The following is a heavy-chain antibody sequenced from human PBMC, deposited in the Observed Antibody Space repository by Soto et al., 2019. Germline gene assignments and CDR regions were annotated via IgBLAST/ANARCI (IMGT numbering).Heavy chain of an antibody. CDR3: ARGYDILTAPEVDV. J-gene: IGHJ6*02. V-gene: IGHV3-33*01. Sequence: GGSLRLSCAASGFTFSSYGMHWVRQAPGKGLEWVAVIWYDGSNKYYADSVKGRFTISRDNSKNTLYLQMNSLRAEDTAVYYCARGYDILTAPEVDVWGQGTTVTVSS. CDR2: IWYDGSNK. CDR1: GFTFSSYG. D-gene: IGHD3-9*01.